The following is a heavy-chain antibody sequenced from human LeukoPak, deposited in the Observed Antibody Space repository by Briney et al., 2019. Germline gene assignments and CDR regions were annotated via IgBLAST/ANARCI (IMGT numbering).Heavy chain of an antibody. J-gene: IGHJ4*02. CDR1: GGSISSYS. V-gene: IGHV4-4*07. CDR2: IYTSGST. D-gene: IGHD3-22*01. CDR3: ARSRPTYYYDSSPLYYFEY. Sequence: PSETLSLTCTVSGGSISSYSWSWIRQPAGQGLEWIGRIYTSGSTNYNPSLMSRVTMSVDTSTNQFSLKLNSVTAADTAVYYCARSRPTYYYDSSPLYYFEYWGQGTLVTVSS.